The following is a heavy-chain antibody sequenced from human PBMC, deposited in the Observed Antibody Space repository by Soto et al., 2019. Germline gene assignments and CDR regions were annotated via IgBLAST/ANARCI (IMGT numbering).Heavy chain of an antibody. Sequence: QVQLVESGGGVVQPGRSLRLSCAASGFTFSSYDIHWVRQAPGKGLEWVAVISYDGSNKYYADSVKGRFTISRDNSKNTPDLQMNSLRAENTAVYYCAKGAASSSWYPHWGQGTLVTVSS. CDR3: AKGAASSSWYPH. J-gene: IGHJ4*02. D-gene: IGHD6-13*01. V-gene: IGHV3-30*18. CDR1: GFTFSSYD. CDR2: ISYDGSNK.